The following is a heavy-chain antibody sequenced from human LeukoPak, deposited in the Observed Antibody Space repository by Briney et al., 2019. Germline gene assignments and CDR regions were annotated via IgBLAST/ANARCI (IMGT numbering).Heavy chain of an antibody. Sequence: GGSLRLSCAASGFTFDYHGMRWVRQVPGKGLEWVSGINWNGGSTGYADSVKGRFTISRDNAKNSLYLQMNSLRAEDTALYYCAGGDRNGWYFDYWGQGTLVTVSS. CDR1: GFTFDYHG. V-gene: IGHV3-20*04. CDR2: INWNGGST. J-gene: IGHJ4*02. D-gene: IGHD6-19*01. CDR3: AGGDRNGWYFDY.